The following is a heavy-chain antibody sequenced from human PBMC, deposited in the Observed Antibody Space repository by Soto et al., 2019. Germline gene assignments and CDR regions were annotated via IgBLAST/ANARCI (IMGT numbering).Heavy chain of an antibody. CDR3: ARYFIIPRAFVI. V-gene: IGHV3-48*04. CDR1: GFTFSTYS. Sequence: PGGSLRLSCSVSGFTFSTYSMAWIRQAPGKGLEWLSYISSSSSVIYYADSVKGPITVSRDNGKNALILQMHSLRADDTAVYYCARYFIIPRAFVIWGQGTAVTVSS. CDR2: ISSSSSVI. J-gene: IGHJ3*02. D-gene: IGHD3-10*01.